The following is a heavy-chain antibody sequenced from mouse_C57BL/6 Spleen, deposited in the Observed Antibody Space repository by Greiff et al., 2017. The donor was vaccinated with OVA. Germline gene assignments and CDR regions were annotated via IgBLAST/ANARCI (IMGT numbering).Heavy chain of an antibody. D-gene: IGHD3-3*01. CDR3: ARFPGRDGWYFDV. J-gene: IGHJ1*03. Sequence: EVQLQQSGPELVKPGASVKISCKASGYTFTDYYMNWVKQSHGKSLEWIGDINPNNGGTSYNQKFKGKATLTVDKSSSTAYMELRSLTSEDSAVYYCARFPGRDGWYFDVWGTGTTVTVSS. V-gene: IGHV1-26*01. CDR2: INPNNGGT. CDR1: GYTFTDYY.